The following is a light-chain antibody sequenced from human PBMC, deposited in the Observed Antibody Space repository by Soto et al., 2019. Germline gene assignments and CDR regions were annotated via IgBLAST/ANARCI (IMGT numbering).Light chain of an antibody. CDR1: SSNIGAGYD. Sequence: QSVLTQPPSVSGAPGQRVTISCTGSSSNIGAGYDVKWYQQLPGTAPKLLIYRSNQRPSGVPDRFSGSKSGTSASLAISGLRSEDEADYYCAARDDSLSGHWVFGGGTKLTVL. CDR3: AARDDSLSGHWV. V-gene: IGLV1-47*01. J-gene: IGLJ3*02. CDR2: RSN.